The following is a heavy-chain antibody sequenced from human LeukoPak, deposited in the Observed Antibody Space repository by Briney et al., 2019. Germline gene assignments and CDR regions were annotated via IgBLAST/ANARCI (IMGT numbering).Heavy chain of an antibody. Sequence: GASVKVSCKASGYTFPSYFMHWVRQAPGQGLEWMGIINPTGGSTTYAQKFQGRVTMTRDTSTSTVYMELSSLRSDDTAVYYCARKYNWNDYWGQGTLVTVSS. V-gene: IGHV1-46*01. CDR2: INPTGGST. CDR1: GYTFPSYF. J-gene: IGHJ4*02. CDR3: ARKYNWNDY. D-gene: IGHD1-1*01.